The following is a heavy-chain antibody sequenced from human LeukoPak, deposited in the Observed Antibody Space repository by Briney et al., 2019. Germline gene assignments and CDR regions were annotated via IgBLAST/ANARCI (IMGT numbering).Heavy chain of an antibody. D-gene: IGHD5-18*01. CDR2: FDPEDGET. Sequence: ASVKVSCKVSGYTLTELSMHWVRQAPGKGLEWMGGFDPEDGETIYAQKFQGRVTMTEDTSTDTAYMELSSLRSEDTAVYYCAYGYSYGYSGDAFDIWGQGTMVTVSS. CDR1: GYTLTELS. CDR3: AYGYSYGYSGDAFDI. J-gene: IGHJ3*02. V-gene: IGHV1-24*01.